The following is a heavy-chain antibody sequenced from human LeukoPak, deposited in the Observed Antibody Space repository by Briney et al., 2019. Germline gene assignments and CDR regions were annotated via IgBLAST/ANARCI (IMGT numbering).Heavy chain of an antibody. D-gene: IGHD1-14*01. CDR1: GFTFSDYY. V-gene: IGHV3-11*01. CDR3: ARDRRAYASEIDY. CDR2: IGNGGANI. J-gene: IGHJ4*02. Sequence: PGGSLRLSCAASGFTFSDYYMSWFRQAPGKGLECVSYIGNGGANIYYAGSVKGRFTISRDNAKNSLYLQMSSLRAEDTAVYFCARDRRAYASEIDYWGQGTLVTVSS.